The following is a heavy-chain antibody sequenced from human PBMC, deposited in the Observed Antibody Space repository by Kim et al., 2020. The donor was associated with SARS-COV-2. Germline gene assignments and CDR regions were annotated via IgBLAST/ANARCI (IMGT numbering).Heavy chain of an antibody. J-gene: IGHJ6*02. CDR3: ARDRYSYGARSHGMDV. CDR2: ISAYNGNT. V-gene: IGHV1-18*04. CDR1: GYTFTSYG. D-gene: IGHD5-18*01. Sequence: ASVKVSCKASGYTFTSYGISWVRQAPGQGLEWMGWISAYNGNTNYAQKLQGRVTMTTDTSTSTAYMELRSLRSDDTAVYYCARDRYSYGARSHGMDVWGQGTTVTVSS.